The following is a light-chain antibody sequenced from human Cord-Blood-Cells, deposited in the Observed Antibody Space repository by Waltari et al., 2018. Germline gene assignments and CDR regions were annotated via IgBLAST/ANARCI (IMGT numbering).Light chain of an antibody. J-gene: IGKJ1*01. CDR2: DAS. CDR3: QQRSNWRT. CDR1: QSVSSY. V-gene: IGKV3-11*01. Sequence: EIVLTQSPATLSLSPGARATLSCRASQSVSSYLAWYQQKPGQAPRLLIYDASNRATGIPARFSGSGSGTDFTLTINSLEPEDFAVYYCQQRSNWRTFGQGTKVEIK.